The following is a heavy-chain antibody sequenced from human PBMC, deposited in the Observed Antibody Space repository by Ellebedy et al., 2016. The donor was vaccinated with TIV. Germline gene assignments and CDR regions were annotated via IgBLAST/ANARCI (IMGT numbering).Heavy chain of an antibody. CDR1: GNSFTNYW. Sequence: GESLKISCKGSGNSFTNYWIGWVRQMPGKGLEWMGIIYPGDSDTRYSPSFQGQVTISADKSINTAYLQWSSLKASDTAMYYCATTMIRGESRFDPWGQGTRVTVSS. V-gene: IGHV5-51*01. CDR3: ATTMIRGESRFDP. J-gene: IGHJ5*02. D-gene: IGHD3-10*01. CDR2: IYPGDSDT.